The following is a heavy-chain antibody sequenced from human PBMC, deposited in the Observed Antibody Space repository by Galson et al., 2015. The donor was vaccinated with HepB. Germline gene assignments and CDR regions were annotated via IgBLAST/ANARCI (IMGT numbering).Heavy chain of an antibody. CDR1: GFTFSSYS. CDR3: ARDLFTLGVVAALPYYYGMDV. V-gene: IGHV3-21*01. Sequence: SLRLSCAASGFTFSSYSMNWVRQAPGKGLEWVSSISSSSSYIYYADSVKGRFTISRDNAKNSLYLQMNSLRAEDTAVYYCARDLFTLGVVAALPYYYGMDVWGQGTTVTVSS. CDR2: ISSSSSYI. D-gene: IGHD2-15*01. J-gene: IGHJ6*02.